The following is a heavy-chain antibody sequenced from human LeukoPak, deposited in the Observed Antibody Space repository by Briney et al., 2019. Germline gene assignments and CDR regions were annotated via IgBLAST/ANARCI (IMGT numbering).Heavy chain of an antibody. J-gene: IGHJ4*02. D-gene: IGHD3-22*01. CDR1: GFTFSSYE. CDR2: ISNSGSTI. V-gene: IGHV3-48*03. CDR3: ARDGKDYDSSGYHFDY. Sequence: GGSLRLSCAASGFTFSSYEINWVRQAPGKGLEWVSYISNSGSTIYYADSVKGRFTISRDNAKNSLYLQMNSLRAEDTAVYYCARDGKDYDSSGYHFDYWGQETLVTVSS.